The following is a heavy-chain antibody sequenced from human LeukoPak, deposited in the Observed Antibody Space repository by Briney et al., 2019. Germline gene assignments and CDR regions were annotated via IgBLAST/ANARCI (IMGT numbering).Heavy chain of an antibody. CDR2: INTDGSTT. J-gene: IGHJ4*02. D-gene: IGHD1-26*01. Sequence: GGSLRLSCAASGFTFSNDWMHWVRQAPGKGLVWVSRINTDGSTTTYADSVKGRFTISRDNAKNTLYLQMNSLRVEDTAVYYCARGRGGSYHYWGQGTLVTVSS. V-gene: IGHV3-74*01. CDR3: ARGRGGSYHY. CDR1: GFTFSNDW.